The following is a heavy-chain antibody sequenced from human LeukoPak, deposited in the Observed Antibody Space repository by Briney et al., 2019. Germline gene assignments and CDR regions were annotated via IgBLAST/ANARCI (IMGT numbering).Heavy chain of an antibody. CDR2: INWNGGST. V-gene: IGHV3-20*04. Sequence: GGSLRLSCAASGFTFSNFGINWVRQAPGEGLEWVTGINWNGGSTGYADSVKGRFTISRDNAKNSLYLQMNSLRAEDTALYYCARDATGYCSGGSCYYLDYWGQGTLVTVSS. D-gene: IGHD2-15*01. CDR1: GFTFSNFG. J-gene: IGHJ4*02. CDR3: ARDATGYCSGGSCYYLDY.